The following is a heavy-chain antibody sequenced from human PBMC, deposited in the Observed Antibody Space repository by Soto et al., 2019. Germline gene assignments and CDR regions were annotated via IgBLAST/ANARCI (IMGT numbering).Heavy chain of an antibody. CDR3: AKEHRYYYYMDV. CDR1: GFTFSSYA. CDR2: ISSSGGST. J-gene: IGHJ6*03. V-gene: IGHV3-23*01. Sequence: SLRLSCAASGFTFSSYAMSWVRQAPGKGLEWVSAISSSGGSTYYADSVKGRFTISRDNSKNTLYLQMNSLRAEDTAVYYCAKEHRYYYYMDVWGKGTTVTVSS.